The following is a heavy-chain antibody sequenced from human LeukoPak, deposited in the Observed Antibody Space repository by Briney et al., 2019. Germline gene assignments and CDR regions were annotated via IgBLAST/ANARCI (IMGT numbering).Heavy chain of an antibody. D-gene: IGHD3-10*01. Sequence: PGGSLRLSCAASGFTFRSYDMHWVRQATGKGLEWVSAIGSSGDTHYPDSVKGRFTISRENAENSLYLQMNSLRAEDTAVYYCARDSYYYGSGTYSPPRYGMDVWGQGTTVIVSS. V-gene: IGHV3-13*01. CDR3: ARDSYYYGSGTYSPPRYGMDV. CDR1: GFTFRSYD. J-gene: IGHJ6*02. CDR2: IGSSGDT.